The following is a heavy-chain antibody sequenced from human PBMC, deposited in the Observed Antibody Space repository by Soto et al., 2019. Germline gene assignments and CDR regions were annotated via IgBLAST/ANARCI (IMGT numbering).Heavy chain of an antibody. Sequence: GGSLRLSCAASGFSVSSDYMSRVRQAPGKRLEWVSLIYSGGDTYYGDSVKGRFNISRDISSNTIYLHMTSLRADDTAINYWTRAGSDPGNSYISNYYAMDVWGRGSTVTVSS. CDR3: TRAGSDPGNSYISNYYAMDV. CDR1: GFSVSSDY. D-gene: IGHD3-10*01. J-gene: IGHJ6*04. V-gene: IGHV3-53*01. CDR2: IYSGGDT.